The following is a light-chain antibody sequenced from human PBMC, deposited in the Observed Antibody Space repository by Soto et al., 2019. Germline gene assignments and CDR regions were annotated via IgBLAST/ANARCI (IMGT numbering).Light chain of an antibody. CDR1: QSISTY. J-gene: IGKJ4*01. CDR3: QQSYSTPRA. CDR2: AAS. Sequence: DIQMTQSPSSLSASVGDSVTITCRASQSISTYLNWYQQMPGKAPNLLIYAASSLQSGVPSRFSGSGSGTDVTLTISSLQPEDFATYYCQQSYSTPRAFGGGTKVDIK. V-gene: IGKV1-39*01.